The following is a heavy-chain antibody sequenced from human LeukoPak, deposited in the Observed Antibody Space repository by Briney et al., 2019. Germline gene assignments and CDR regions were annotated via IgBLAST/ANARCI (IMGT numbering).Heavy chain of an antibody. CDR1: GFTFSSYW. CDR3: ARDSGDRTVDY. D-gene: IGHD3-10*01. V-gene: IGHV3-7*01. Sequence: GGSLRLSCAASGFTFSSYWMSWVRQTPGKGLEWVANIKEDGSEKYYVDSVKGRFTISRDNAKNSLYLQMKSLRAEDTAVYYCARDSGDRTVDYWGQGTLVTVSS. J-gene: IGHJ4*02. CDR2: IKEDGSEK.